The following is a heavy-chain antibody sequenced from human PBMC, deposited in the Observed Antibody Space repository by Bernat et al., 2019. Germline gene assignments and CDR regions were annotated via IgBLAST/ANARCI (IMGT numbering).Heavy chain of an antibody. CDR2: LNGNGDTT. V-gene: IGHV3-23*01. CDR1: GFTFSTYA. J-gene: IGHJ4*02. D-gene: IGHD1-26*01. CDR3: ANWREGGNRFFDH. Sequence: EVQLLESGGGLVHPGGSLRLSCAASGFTFSTYAMSLVRQAPDKGLEWVSTLNGNGDTTYYPDSVKGRFNISRDNSKNTLYLQMNSLRVDDTAIYLYANWREGGNRFFDHWGQGTLVTVSS.